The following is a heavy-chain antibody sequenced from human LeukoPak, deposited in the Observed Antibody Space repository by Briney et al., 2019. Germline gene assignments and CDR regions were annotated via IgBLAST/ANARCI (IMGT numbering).Heavy chain of an antibody. D-gene: IGHD1-26*01. Sequence: PSETLSLTCTVSGYSISSGYYWGWIRPPPGKGLEWIGSIYHSGSTYYNPSLKSRVTISVDTSKNQFSLKLSSVTAADTAVYYCARSREWGRYEFQHWGQGTLVTVSS. CDR2: IYHSGST. CDR1: GYSISSGYY. V-gene: IGHV4-38-2*02. CDR3: ARSREWGRYEFQH. J-gene: IGHJ1*01.